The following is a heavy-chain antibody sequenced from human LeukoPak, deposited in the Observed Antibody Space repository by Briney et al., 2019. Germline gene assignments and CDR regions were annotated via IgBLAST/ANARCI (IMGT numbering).Heavy chain of an antibody. CDR2: INHSGST. CDR1: GGSFSGYY. CDR3: ASHQYSSSWYYFDY. D-gene: IGHD6-13*01. V-gene: IGHV4-34*01. J-gene: IGHJ4*02. Sequence: SETLSLTCAVYGGSFSGYYWSWIRQPPGKGLEWIGEINHSGSTNYNPSLKSRVTISVDTSKNQFSMKLSSVTAADTAVYYCASHQYSSSWYYFDYWGQGTLVTVSS.